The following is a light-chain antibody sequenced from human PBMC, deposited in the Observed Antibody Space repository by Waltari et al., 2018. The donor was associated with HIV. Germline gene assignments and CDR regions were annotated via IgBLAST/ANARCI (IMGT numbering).Light chain of an antibody. CDR2: DAS. J-gene: IGKJ1*01. CDR3: QQSYITPRT. V-gene: IGKV3-11*01. CDR1: QSVSSY. Sequence: EIVLTQSPATLSLSPGERATLSCRASQSVSSYLAWYQQKPGQAPKLLIYDASNRATGIPARFSGSGSGTDFTLTISSLEPEDFAVYYCQQSYITPRTFGLGTKVEI.